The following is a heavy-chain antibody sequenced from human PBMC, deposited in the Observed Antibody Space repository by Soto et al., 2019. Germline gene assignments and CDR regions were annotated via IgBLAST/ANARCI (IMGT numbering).Heavy chain of an antibody. CDR1: GYSFITYG. Sequence: ASVKVSCKASGYSFITYGISWVRQAPGQGLEWMGWIGTYNGNTNYAQKLQGRITMTTDTSTTTGYMELRSLRSDDTAVYYCARDYYDSSGYYSTEIWGQGTLVTVSS. V-gene: IGHV1-18*01. D-gene: IGHD3-22*01. J-gene: IGHJ4*02. CDR3: ARDYYDSSGYYSTEI. CDR2: IGTYNGNT.